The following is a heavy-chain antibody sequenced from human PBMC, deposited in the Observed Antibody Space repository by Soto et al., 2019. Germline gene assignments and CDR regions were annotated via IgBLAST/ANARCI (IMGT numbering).Heavy chain of an antibody. CDR2: ISGGGDRA. CDR1: GFTFINYA. D-gene: IGHD2-2*01. J-gene: IGHJ2*01. V-gene: IGHV3-23*01. CDR3: ARNVLVSTSRPDWWYFDL. Sequence: EVQLLESGGGLVQPGGSLRLSCVGSGFTFINYAMNWVRQTPGKGLEWVSTISGGGDRAFDADTVKGRFTISRDNSKNTVNLQMNSLRADDTAVYYCARNVLVSTSRPDWWYFDLWGRGTLVTVSS.